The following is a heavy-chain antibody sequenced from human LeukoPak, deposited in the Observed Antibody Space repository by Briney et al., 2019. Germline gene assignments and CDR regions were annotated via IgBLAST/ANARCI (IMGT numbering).Heavy chain of an antibody. J-gene: IGHJ5*02. D-gene: IGHD2-2*01. CDR3: ARGVPAAMWDWFDP. CDR2: INHSGST. Sequence: SETLSLTCAVYGGSFSGYYWSWIRQPPGKGLEWIGEINHSGSTNYNPSLKSRVTISVDTSKNQFSLKLSSVTAAVTAVYYCARGVPAAMWDWFDPWGQGTLVTVSS. V-gene: IGHV4-34*01. CDR1: GGSFSGYY.